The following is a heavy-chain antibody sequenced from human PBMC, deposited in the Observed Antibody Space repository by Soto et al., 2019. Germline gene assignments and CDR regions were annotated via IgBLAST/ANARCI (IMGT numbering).Heavy chain of an antibody. CDR2: IIPIFGTA. Sequence: QVQLVQSGAEVKKPGSSVKVSCKASGGTFSSYAISWVRQAPGQGLEWMGGIIPIFGTANYAQKFQGRVTITADESTSTAYMELSSLRSEDTAVYYCARNVGFGESIAYYYYGMDAWGQGTTVTVYS. V-gene: IGHV1-69*01. D-gene: IGHD3-10*01. CDR1: GGTFSSYA. CDR3: ARNVGFGESIAYYYYGMDA. J-gene: IGHJ6*02.